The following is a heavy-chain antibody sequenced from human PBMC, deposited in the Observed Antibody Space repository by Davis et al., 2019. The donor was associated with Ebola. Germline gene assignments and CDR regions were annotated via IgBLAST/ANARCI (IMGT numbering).Heavy chain of an antibody. V-gene: IGHV3-21*04. CDR1: GFTFSSYS. Sequence: GESLKISCAASGFTFSSYSMNWFRQAQGKGLEWVSSISSSISYIYYADSVKGRFPISRDNAKNSLYLQMNSLRAEDTAVYYCAKAIGYSSSSNYYYYYMDVWGKGTTVTVSS. J-gene: IGHJ6*03. CDR3: AKAIGYSSSSNYYYYYMDV. CDR2: ISSSISYI. D-gene: IGHD6-6*01.